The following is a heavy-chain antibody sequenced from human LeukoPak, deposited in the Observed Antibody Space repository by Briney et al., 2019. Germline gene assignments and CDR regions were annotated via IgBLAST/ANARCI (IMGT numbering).Heavy chain of an antibody. V-gene: IGHV3-64D*06. CDR2: ISSDGGST. CDR1: GFTFTTYP. J-gene: IGHJ4*02. Sequence: GGSLRLSCSASGFTFTTYPMHWVRQAPGKGLEYVSSISSDGGSTYYADSVRGRFTISRDNSKNTLYLQMSSLRAEDTAVYYCVKRASANYYYDYRGQGTLVTVSS. CDR3: VKRASANYYYDY. D-gene: IGHD4/OR15-4a*01.